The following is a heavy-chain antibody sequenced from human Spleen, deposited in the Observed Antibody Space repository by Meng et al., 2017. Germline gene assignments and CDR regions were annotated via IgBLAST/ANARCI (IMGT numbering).Heavy chain of an antibody. D-gene: IGHD2-15*01. Sequence: GEREGGGGGRLGAAGTVARAGAGYGGGCSGYYWSWIRQPPGKGLEWIGEINHSGSSNYNPSLKSRVTISVDTSKNQFSLKLRSVTAADTAVYYCARGLGGSTENWGRGTLVTVSS. CDR2: INHSGSS. J-gene: IGHJ4*02. CDR3: ARGLGGSTEN. V-gene: IGHV4-34*01. CDR1: GGGCSGYY.